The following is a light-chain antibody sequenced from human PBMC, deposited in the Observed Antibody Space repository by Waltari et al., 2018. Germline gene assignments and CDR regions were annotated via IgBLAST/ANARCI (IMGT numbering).Light chain of an antibody. CDR2: KAS. V-gene: IGKV1-5*03. CDR1: ENVSKW. CDR3: QQSYTYSYT. Sequence: DIQMTQSPSTLSASVGDRVTITCRASENVSKWLARYQRKPGKAPKILVYKASTLRRSGPSRFSGSGSGTEFSLTISSLQPDDFATYYCQQSYTYSYTFGQGTKLEIK. J-gene: IGKJ2*01.